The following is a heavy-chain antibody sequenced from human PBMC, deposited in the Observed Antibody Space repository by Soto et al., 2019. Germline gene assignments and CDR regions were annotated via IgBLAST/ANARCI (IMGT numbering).Heavy chain of an antibody. CDR1: GYTFTGYY. J-gene: IGHJ6*02. CDR2: INPNSGGT. D-gene: IGHD2-21*01. Sequence: QVQLVQSGAEVKKPGASVKVSCKASGYTFTGYYMHWVRQAPGQGLEWMGWINPNSGGTNYAQKFQGWVTMTRDTSISTAYMELSRLRSDDTAVYYGARDQTAFPRHYGMDVWGQGTTVTVSS. V-gene: IGHV1-2*04. CDR3: ARDQTAFPRHYGMDV.